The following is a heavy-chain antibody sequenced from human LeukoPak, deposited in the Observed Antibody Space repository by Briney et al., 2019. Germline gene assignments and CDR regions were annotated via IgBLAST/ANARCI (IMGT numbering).Heavy chain of an antibody. CDR2: IYYSGST. D-gene: IGHD6-19*01. CDR1: GGSISSGGYY. CDR3: ARHSSGWSWGYYGMDV. Sequence: SETLSLTCTVSGGSISSGGYYWSWIRQHPGKGLEWIGYIYYSGSTYYNPSLKSRVTISVDTSKNQFSLKLSSVTAADSAVYYCARHSSGWSWGYYGMDVWGQGTTVTVSS. J-gene: IGHJ6*02. V-gene: IGHV4-31*03.